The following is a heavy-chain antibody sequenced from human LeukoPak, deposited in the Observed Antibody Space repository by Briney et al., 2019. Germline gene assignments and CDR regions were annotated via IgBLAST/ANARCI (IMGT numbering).Heavy chain of an antibody. CDR3: AKGAGMIVVVNHFDF. D-gene: IGHD3-22*01. Sequence: GGSLRLSCAASGFTFSSYAMSWVRQAPGKGLEWVSAISGSGGSTYYADSVKGWFTISRDNSKNTLYLQMNSLRAEDTAVYYCAKGAGMIVVVNHFDFWGQGTLVTVSS. CDR1: GFTFSSYA. J-gene: IGHJ4*02. CDR2: ISGSGGST. V-gene: IGHV3-23*01.